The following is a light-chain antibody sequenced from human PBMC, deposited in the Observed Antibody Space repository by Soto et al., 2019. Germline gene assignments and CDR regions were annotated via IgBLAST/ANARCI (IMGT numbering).Light chain of an antibody. CDR2: GNN. CDR3: QSYDSSLSGSV. J-gene: IGLJ3*02. CDR1: SSNIGADYD. V-gene: IGLV1-40*01. Sequence: QSVLTQPPSVSGAPGQRVTISCTGSSSNIGADYDVHWYQQFPGTAPKLLIYGNNNRPSGVPDRFSGSKSGTSASLAITGLQADDEADYYCQSYDSSLSGSVFGGGTKLTVL.